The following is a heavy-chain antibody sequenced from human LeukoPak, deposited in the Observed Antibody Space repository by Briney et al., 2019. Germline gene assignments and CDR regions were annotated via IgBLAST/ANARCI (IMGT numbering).Heavy chain of an antibody. D-gene: IGHD3-22*01. V-gene: IGHV3-21*01. CDR1: GFTFSSYS. J-gene: IGHJ4*02. CDR2: IRFTGSYI. Sequence: PGGSLRLSCAASGFTFSSYSMNWVRQAPGRGLEWVSSIRFTGSYIYYADSVKGRLTISRDNAKNTLYLHMNSLRAEDTAVYYCIRSVYDGSGYYRVLEYWGQGTLVTVSS. CDR3: IRSVYDGSGYYRVLEY.